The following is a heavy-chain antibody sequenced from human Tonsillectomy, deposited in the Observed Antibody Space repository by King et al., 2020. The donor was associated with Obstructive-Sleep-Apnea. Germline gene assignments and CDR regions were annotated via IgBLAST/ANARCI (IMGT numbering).Heavy chain of an antibody. CDR2: ISSSSGTI. Sequence: VQLVEFGGDLVQPGGSLRLSCAASGFTFRSYSMNWVRQAPGKGLEWVSYISSSSGTIYYADSVKGRFAISRDNAKNSLYLQMNSLRAEDTAVYYCARVLALDYWGQGTLVTVSS. CDR3: ARVLALDY. CDR1: GFTFRSYS. J-gene: IGHJ4*02. V-gene: IGHV3-48*04.